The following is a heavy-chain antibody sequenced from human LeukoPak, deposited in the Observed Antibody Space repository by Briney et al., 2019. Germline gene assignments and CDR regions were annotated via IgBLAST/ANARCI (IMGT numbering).Heavy chain of an antibody. CDR3: TRRSNSNSDY. Sequence: GGAPRLFCAASGFTFNKAWMSWVRQAPGKGREGVGRIRSKTDGGTTDYAAPMNGRFTISRDDSKNTLYLQMNSLKTEDTAVYYCTRRSNSNSDYWGQGTLVTVSS. CDR2: IRSKTDGGTT. J-gene: IGHJ4*02. D-gene: IGHD4-11*01. V-gene: IGHV3-15*01. CDR1: GFTFNKAW.